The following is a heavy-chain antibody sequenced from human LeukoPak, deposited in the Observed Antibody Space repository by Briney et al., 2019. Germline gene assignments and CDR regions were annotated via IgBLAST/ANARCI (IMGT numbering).Heavy chain of an antibody. CDR2: ISGSGDST. V-gene: IGHV3-23*01. CDR3: AKDRIASPPQGRFDP. D-gene: IGHD6-6*01. Sequence: GGSLRLSCAASGFTFRSYAMNWVRQAPGKGLEWVSAISGSGDSTYYADSVKGRFTISRDNSQNTLYLQMNSLGAEDTAIYYCAKDRIASPPQGRFDPWGQGILLTVSS. CDR1: GFTFRSYA. J-gene: IGHJ5*02.